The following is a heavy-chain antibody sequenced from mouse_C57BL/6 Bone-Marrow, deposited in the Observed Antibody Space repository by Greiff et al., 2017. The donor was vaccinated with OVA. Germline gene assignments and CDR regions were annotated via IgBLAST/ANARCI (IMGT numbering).Heavy chain of an antibody. J-gene: IGHJ2*01. CDR1: GYTFTSYW. V-gene: IGHV1-53*01. CDR3: ARSKLTGTLPFDY. D-gene: IGHD4-1*01. CDR2: INPSNGGT. Sequence: QVQLQQPGPELVKPGASVKLSCKASGYTFTSYWMHWVKQRPGQGLEWIGNINPSNGGTNYNEKFKSKATLTVDKSSSTAYMQLSSLTSEDSAVYYCARSKLTGTLPFDYWGQGTTLTVSS.